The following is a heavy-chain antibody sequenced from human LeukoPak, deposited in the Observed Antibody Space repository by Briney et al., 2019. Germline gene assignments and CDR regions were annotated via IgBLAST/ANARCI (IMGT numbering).Heavy chain of an antibody. CDR2: MNPSSGNT. CDR3: ATDMVRGVIIPLGY. J-gene: IGHJ4*02. D-gene: IGHD3-10*01. Sequence: ASVKVSCKASGYTFTSYDINWVRQATGQVLEWMGWMNPSSGNTGYAQKFQGRVTMTRNTSISTAYMELSSLRSEDTAVYYCATDMVRGVIIPLGYWGQGTLVTVSS. CDR1: GYTFTSYD. V-gene: IGHV1-8*01.